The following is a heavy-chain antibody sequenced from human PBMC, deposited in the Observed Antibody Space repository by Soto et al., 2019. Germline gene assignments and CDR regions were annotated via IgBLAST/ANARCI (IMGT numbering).Heavy chain of an antibody. Sequence: QVQLVQSGAEVKKPGSSVKVSCKASGGTFSSYAISWVRQAPGQGLEWMGGIIPIVGTANYAQKFQGRVTITADESTSTAYMELSSLRSEDTAGYYCARCRHYGSLVQDAFDIWGQGTMVTVSS. J-gene: IGHJ3*02. CDR1: GGTFSSYA. CDR3: ARCRHYGSLVQDAFDI. D-gene: IGHD6-13*01. CDR2: IIPIVGTA. V-gene: IGHV1-69*12.